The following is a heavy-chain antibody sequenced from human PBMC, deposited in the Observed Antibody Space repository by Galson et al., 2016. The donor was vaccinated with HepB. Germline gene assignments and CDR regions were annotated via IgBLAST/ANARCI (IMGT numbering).Heavy chain of an antibody. Sequence: CAISGDSVSSNSVAWNWIRQSPSRGLEWLGRTYYRSKWYNDYAVSVKSRITINPDTSKNQFSLQLNSVTPEDTALYYCARDRNLKLTWIQLRKRGTGDGFDYWGQGTLVTVSS. J-gene: IGHJ4*02. CDR1: GDSVSSNSVA. CDR2: TYYRSKWYN. D-gene: IGHD5-18*01. V-gene: IGHV6-1*01. CDR3: ARDRNLKLTWIQLRKRGTGDGFDY.